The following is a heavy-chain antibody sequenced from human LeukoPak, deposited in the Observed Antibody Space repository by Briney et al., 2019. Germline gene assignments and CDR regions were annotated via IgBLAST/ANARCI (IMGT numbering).Heavy chain of an antibody. V-gene: IGHV4-59*01. D-gene: IGHD6-13*01. CDR1: GGSISSYY. CDR2: IYYSGST. J-gene: IGHJ4*02. CDR3: VREIAAAAGYFDY. Sequence: TETLYLTCTVSGGSISSYYWSWIRQPPGKGLEWIGYIYYSGSTNYNPSLKSRVTISVDTSKNQFSLKLSSVTAADTAVYYCVREIAAAAGYFDYWGQGTLVTVSS.